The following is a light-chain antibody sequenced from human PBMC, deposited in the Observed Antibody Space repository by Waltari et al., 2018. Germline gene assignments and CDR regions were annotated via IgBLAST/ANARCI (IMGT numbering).Light chain of an antibody. V-gene: IGLV2-11*01. J-gene: IGLJ3*02. CDR1: SSDVGGYNY. Sequence: QSALTQPRSVSGSPGQSVTIPCTGTSSDVGGYNYVSWYQQHPGKAPKLMIYDVSKRPSGVPDRFSGSKSGNTASLTISGLQAEDEADYYCCSYAGSYIWVFGGGTKLTVL. CDR3: CSYAGSYIWV. CDR2: DVS.